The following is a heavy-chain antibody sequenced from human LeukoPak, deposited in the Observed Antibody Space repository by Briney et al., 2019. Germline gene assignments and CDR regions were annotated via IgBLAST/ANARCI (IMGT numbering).Heavy chain of an antibody. Sequence: ESGPALVKPTQTLTLTCTFSGFSLSTSGMCVSWIRQPPGKALEWLARIDWDDDKYYSTSLKTRLTISKDTSKNQVVLTMTNMDPVDTATYYCARMGGSSRSNWFDPWGQGTLVTVSS. J-gene: IGHJ5*02. CDR2: IDWDDDK. CDR1: GFSLSTSGMC. V-gene: IGHV2-70*11. CDR3: ARMGGSSRSNWFDP. D-gene: IGHD6-13*01.